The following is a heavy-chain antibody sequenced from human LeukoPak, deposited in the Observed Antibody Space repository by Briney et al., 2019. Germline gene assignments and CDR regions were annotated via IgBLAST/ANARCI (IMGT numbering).Heavy chain of an antibody. J-gene: IGHJ6*03. CDR3: ATSIRFLEWLPPSGYMDV. Sequence: SVKVSCKASGYTFTSYGISWVRQAPGQGLEWMGGIIPIFGTANYAQKFQGRVTITADESTSTAYMEVSSLRSEDTAVYYCATSIRFLEWLPPSGYMDVWGKGTTVTVSS. V-gene: IGHV1-69*13. D-gene: IGHD3-3*01. CDR1: GYTFTSYG. CDR2: IIPIFGTA.